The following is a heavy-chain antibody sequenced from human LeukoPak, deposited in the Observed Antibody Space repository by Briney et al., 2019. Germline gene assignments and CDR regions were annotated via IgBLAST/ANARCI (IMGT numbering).Heavy chain of an antibody. CDR1: GFTFRSYW. V-gene: IGHV3-7*03. CDR3: ARASVVTEPYFDY. Sequence: GGSRRLSCAAPGFTFRSYWMSWVRQAPGKGLEWVANIKQDGSEIYYVDSVKGRFTISRDNAKNSLYLQMNSLRAEDTAVYYCARASVVTEPYFDYWGQGTLVTVSS. D-gene: IGHD4-23*01. CDR2: IKQDGSEI. J-gene: IGHJ4*02.